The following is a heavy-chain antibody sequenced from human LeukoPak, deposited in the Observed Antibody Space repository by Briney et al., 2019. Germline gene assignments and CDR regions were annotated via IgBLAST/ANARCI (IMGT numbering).Heavy chain of an antibody. D-gene: IGHD3-22*01. CDR1: GFTFSSYG. Sequence: PGGSLRLSCATSGFTFSSYGMHWVRQAPGKGLEWVAFIRYDGSNKYYADSVKGRFTISRDNSKNTLYLQMNSLRAEDTAVYYCAKDFSVYYYDSRVLDYWGQGTQVTVSS. CDR3: AKDFSVYYYDSRVLDY. J-gene: IGHJ4*02. CDR2: IRYDGSNK. V-gene: IGHV3-30*02.